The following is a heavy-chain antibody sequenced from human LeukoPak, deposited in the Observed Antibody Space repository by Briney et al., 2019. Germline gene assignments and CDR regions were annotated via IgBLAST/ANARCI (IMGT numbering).Heavy chain of an antibody. V-gene: IGHV1-8*01. Sequence: ASVKVSCKASGYTFTSYDINWVRQATGQGLEWMGWMNPNSGNTGYAQKFQGRVTMTRNTSISTAYMELSSLRSEDTAVYYCAXXKIFGVAAADYWGQGTLVTVSS. CDR3: AXXKIFGVAAADY. D-gene: IGHD3-3*01. CDR1: GYTFTSYD. CDR2: MNPNSGNT. J-gene: IGHJ4*02.